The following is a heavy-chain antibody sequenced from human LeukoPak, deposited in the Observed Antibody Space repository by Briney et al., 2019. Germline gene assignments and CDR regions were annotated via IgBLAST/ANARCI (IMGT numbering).Heavy chain of an antibody. D-gene: IGHD6-19*01. Sequence: GGSLRLSCAASGFTLTNSAMTWVRQAPGKGLEWVSTVSGSGGNTYYADSVKGRFTISRDNSENTLYLQMNSLRAQDTAVYYCAKSLAVPGSPDYWGLGTLVTVSS. CDR1: GFTLTNSA. J-gene: IGHJ4*02. CDR2: VSGSGGNT. CDR3: AKSLAVPGSPDY. V-gene: IGHV3-23*01.